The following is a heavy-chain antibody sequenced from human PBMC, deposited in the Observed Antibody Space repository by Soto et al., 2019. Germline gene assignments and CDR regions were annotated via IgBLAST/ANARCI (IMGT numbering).Heavy chain of an antibody. CDR2: AKSQAFGGTT. V-gene: IGHV3-49*04. CDR1: GFTSDDYA. D-gene: IGHD3-3*01. Sequence: GGSLRLSCTFSGFTSDDYALTWVRQAPGKGREWAGFAKSQAFGGTTDYAASVTGRFTISRDDSTTGAYLQMNSLQTADTAIYYCTRDGDFYGMDVWGQGTTVTVSS. J-gene: IGHJ6*02. CDR3: TRDGDFYGMDV.